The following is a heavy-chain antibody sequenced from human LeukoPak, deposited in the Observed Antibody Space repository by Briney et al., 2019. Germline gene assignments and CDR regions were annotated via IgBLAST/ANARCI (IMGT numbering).Heavy chain of an antibody. J-gene: IGHJ4*02. Sequence: SETLSLTCTVSGGSISSYYWSWIRQPPGKGLEWIGYIYYNGSTNYNPSLKSRVTISVDTSKNQFSLKLSSVTAADTAVYYCARGQPLPDYWGQGTLVTVSS. V-gene: IGHV4-59*01. D-gene: IGHD2-21*02. CDR3: ARGQPLPDY. CDR2: IYYNGST. CDR1: GGSISSYY.